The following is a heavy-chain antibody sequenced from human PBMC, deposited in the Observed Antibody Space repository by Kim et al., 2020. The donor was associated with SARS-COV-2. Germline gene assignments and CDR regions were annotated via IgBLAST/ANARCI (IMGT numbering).Heavy chain of an antibody. Sequence: GESLKISCKGSGYSFTSYWIGWVRQMPGKGLEWMGIIYPGDSDTRYSPSFQGQVTISADKSISTAYLQWSSLKASDTAMYYCARNPWYGSGSYPSKYYYYYGMDVWGQGTTVTVSS. J-gene: IGHJ6*02. CDR3: ARNPWYGSGSYPSKYYYYYGMDV. V-gene: IGHV5-51*01. CDR1: GYSFTSYW. D-gene: IGHD3-10*01. CDR2: IYPGDSDT.